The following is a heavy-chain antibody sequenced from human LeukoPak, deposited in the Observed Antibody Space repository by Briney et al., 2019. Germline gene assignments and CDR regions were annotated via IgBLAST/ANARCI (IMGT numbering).Heavy chain of an antibody. CDR2: ISWNSGSI. V-gene: IGHV3-9*01. CDR1: GFTFDDYA. D-gene: IGHD1-1*01. J-gene: IGHJ4*02. CDR3: AKDESSFVAASTGTFDY. Sequence: GGSLRLSCAASGFTFDDYAMHWVRQAPGKGLEWVSGISWNSGSIGYADSVKGRFTISRDNAKNSLYLKMNSLRAEDTALYYCAKDESSFVAASTGTFDYWGQGTLVTVSS.